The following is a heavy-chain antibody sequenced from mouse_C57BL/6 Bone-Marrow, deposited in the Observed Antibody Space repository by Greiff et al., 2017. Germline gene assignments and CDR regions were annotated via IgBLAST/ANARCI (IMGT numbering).Heavy chain of an antibody. V-gene: IGHV2-5*01. CDR2: IWRGGST. J-gene: IGHJ3*01. Sequence: QVQLQQSGPGLVRPSQSLSLTCTVSGFSLTSYCVHWVRQSPGKGLEWLGVIWRGGSTDYNAAFMSRLSITKDNSTSQVYIKMNSLQADDTAIYYCAKKGKGVWFAYGGQGTLVTVSA. CDR1: GFSLTSYC. CDR3: AKKGKGVWFAY.